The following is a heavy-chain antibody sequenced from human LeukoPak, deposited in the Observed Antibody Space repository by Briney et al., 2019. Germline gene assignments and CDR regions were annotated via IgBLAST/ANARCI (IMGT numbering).Heavy chain of an antibody. V-gene: IGHV3-64*01. D-gene: IGHD3-22*01. CDR3: ARASSLPEYYYDSSGYYYDY. CDR2: ISSNGGST. Sequence: GGSLRLSCAASGFTFSSYAMHWVRQAPGKGLEYVSAISSNGGSTYYANSVKGRFTISRDNSKNTLYLQMGSLRAEDMAVYYCARASSLPEYYYDSSGYYYDYWGQGTLVTVSS. J-gene: IGHJ4*02. CDR1: GFTFSSYA.